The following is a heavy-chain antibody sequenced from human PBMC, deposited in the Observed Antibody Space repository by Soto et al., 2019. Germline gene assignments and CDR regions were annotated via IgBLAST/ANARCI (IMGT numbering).Heavy chain of an antibody. J-gene: IGHJ6*03. CDR1: GGSISSSSCY. Sequence: SETLSLTCTVSGGSISSSSCYWGWIRQPPGKGLEWIGSIYYSGSTYYNPSLKSRVTISVDTSKNHFSLKLNSVTAADTAVYYCVSPYNFYFMDVWGKGTPVTVSS. CDR2: IYYSGST. D-gene: IGHD3-16*01. V-gene: IGHV4-39*02. CDR3: VSPYNFYFMDV.